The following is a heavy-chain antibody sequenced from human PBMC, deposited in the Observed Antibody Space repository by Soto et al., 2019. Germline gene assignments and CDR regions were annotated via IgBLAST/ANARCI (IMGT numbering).Heavy chain of an antibody. D-gene: IGHD3-3*01. V-gene: IGHV4-34*01. Sequence: SETLSFTCAVYGGSFSGYYWSWIRQPPGKGLEWIGEINHSGSTNYNPSLKSRVTISVDTSKNQFSLKLSSVTAADTAVYYCARGRPSVLRFLEWLPPRDYYGMDVWGQGTTVTVSS. CDR1: GGSFSGYY. CDR3: ARGRPSVLRFLEWLPPRDYYGMDV. J-gene: IGHJ6*02. CDR2: INHSGST.